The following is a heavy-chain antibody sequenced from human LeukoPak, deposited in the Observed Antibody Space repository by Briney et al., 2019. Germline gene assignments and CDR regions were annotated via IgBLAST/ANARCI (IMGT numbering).Heavy chain of an antibody. Sequence: SGGSLRLSCTVSGFTVSINSMSWVRQAPGKGLEWVSFIYSGGNTHYSDSVKGRFTISRDNAKNSLYLQMNSLRAEDTAIYYCARDVNYYYYMDVWGKGTTVTVSS. CDR1: GFTVSINS. CDR2: IYSGGNT. J-gene: IGHJ6*03. CDR3: ARDVNYYYYMDV. V-gene: IGHV3-66*01.